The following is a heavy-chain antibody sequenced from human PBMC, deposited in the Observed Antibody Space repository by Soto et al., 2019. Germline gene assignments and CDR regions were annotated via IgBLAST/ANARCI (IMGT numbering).Heavy chain of an antibody. CDR1: GFTFSSYA. CDR2: ISYDGSQK. V-gene: IGHV3-30*04. D-gene: IGHD3-10*01. CDR3: ARKYDSGSYIDY. J-gene: IGHJ4*02. Sequence: QVQLVESGGGVVQPGRSLRLSCAASGFTFSSYAMHWVRQTPGKGREWVAIISYDGSQKFYADSVKGRFTISRDNSKNTLYLQMNSLRPEDTAVYYCARKYDSGSYIDYWGKGTLVTVST.